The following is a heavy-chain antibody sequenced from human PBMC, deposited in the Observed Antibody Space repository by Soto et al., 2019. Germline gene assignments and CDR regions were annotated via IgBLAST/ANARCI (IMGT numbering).Heavy chain of an antibody. CDR1: GFTFSSYA. D-gene: IGHD3-3*01. CDR3: AKDPPWTVGPLAMDV. V-gene: IGHV3-23*01. J-gene: IGHJ6*02. Sequence: GGSLRLSCAASGFTFSSYAMSWVRQAPGKGLEWVSAISGSGGSTYYVDSVKGRLTISRDDSKNTLYLHMNSLRVEDTAVYYCAKDPPWTVGPLAMDVWGQGTTVTVSS. CDR2: ISGSGGST.